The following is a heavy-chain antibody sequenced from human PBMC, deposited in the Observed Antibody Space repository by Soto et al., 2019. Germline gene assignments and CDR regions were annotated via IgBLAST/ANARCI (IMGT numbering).Heavy chain of an antibody. CDR2: IYYSGST. CDR3: ARLPDYGDQYYYYGMDV. CDR1: GGSISSGYY. J-gene: IGHJ6*02. Sequence: SETLSLTCTVSGGSISSGYYWSWIRQPPGKGLEWIGYIYYSGSTYYNPSLKSRVTISVDTSKNQFSLKLSSVTAADTAVYYCARLPDYGDQYYYYGMDVWGQGTTVTVSS. D-gene: IGHD4-17*01. V-gene: IGHV4-30-4*01.